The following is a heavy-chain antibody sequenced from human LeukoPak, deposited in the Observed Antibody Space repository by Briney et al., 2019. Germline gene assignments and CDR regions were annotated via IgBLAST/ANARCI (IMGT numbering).Heavy chain of an antibody. CDR2: ISGSGGST. D-gene: IGHD5-12*01. Sequence: GGSLRLSCRASRFPLNRHAIICLRKAPEKGLVWVSAISGSGGSTYYADSGKGRFNIFRNNSKNTLELQMNSLRGEDTAVYYCAKGYSGYDSFDYWGQGTLVSVSS. J-gene: IGHJ4*02. CDR3: AKGYSGYDSFDY. V-gene: IGHV3-23*01. CDR1: RFPLNRHA.